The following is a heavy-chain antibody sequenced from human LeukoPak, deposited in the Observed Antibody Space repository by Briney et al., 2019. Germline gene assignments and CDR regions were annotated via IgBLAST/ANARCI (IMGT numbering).Heavy chain of an antibody. CDR1: GYTFTSYG. CDR3: AREARYYDFWSGPNWFDP. V-gene: IGHV1-18*01. J-gene: IGHJ5*02. D-gene: IGHD3-3*01. CDR2: ISAYNDNT. Sequence: ASVKVSCKASGYTFTSYGISWVRQAPGQGLEWMGWISAYNDNTNYAQKLQGRVTMTTDTSTSTAYMELSSLRSEDTAVYYCAREARYYDFWSGPNWFDPWGQGTLVTVSS.